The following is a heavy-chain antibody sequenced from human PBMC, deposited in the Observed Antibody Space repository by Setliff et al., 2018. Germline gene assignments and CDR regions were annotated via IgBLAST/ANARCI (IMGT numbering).Heavy chain of an antibody. Sequence: GASVKVSCKASGYTFTTYAITWMRQAPGQGLEYMGWINPNTGNPDYAQGFTGRFVFSLDTSVSTTYLQISSLKAEDTAVYYCARERGDIVTTTSYYYYLDVWGKGTTVTVSS. CDR1: GYTFTTYA. V-gene: IGHV7-4-1*02. D-gene: IGHD5-12*01. CDR2: INPNTGNP. J-gene: IGHJ6*03. CDR3: ARERGDIVTTTSYYYYLDV.